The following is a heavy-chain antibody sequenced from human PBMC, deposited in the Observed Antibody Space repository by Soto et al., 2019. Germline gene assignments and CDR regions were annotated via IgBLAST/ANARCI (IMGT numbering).Heavy chain of an antibody. D-gene: IGHD3-3*01. V-gene: IGHV4-34*01. J-gene: IGHJ6*02. CDR3: ARNVLRFLEWPRAGYYYYYGMDV. Sequence: SETLSLTCAVYGGPFSGYYWSWIRQPPGKGLEWIGEINHSGSTNYNPSLKSRVTISVDTSMNQFSLKLSSVTAADTAVYYCARNVLRFLEWPRAGYYYYYGMDVWGQGTTVTVSS. CDR2: INHSGST. CDR1: GGPFSGYY.